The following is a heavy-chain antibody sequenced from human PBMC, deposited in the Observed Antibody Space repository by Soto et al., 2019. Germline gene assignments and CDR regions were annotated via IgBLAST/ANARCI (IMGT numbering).Heavy chain of an antibody. D-gene: IGHD1-26*01. V-gene: IGHV3-30-3*01. CDR3: AKEGGLSGSYYISSSYYFDY. CDR2: ISYDDGVNK. CDR1: GFTFSSFT. Sequence: PGGSLRLSCAASGFTFSSFTMHWVRQAPGKGLEWVAVISYDDGVNKYYADSVKGRFTISRDNSKNTLYLQMNSLRAEGTSVYYCAKEGGLSGSYYISSSYYFDYWGQGTLVTVSS. J-gene: IGHJ4*02.